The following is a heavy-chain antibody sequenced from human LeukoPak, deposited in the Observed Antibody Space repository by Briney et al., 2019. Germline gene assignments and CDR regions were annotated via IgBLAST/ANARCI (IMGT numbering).Heavy chain of an antibody. J-gene: IGHJ4*02. CDR2: ISSGSTYI. CDR3: ARDFRSGSYSGDYYFDY. CDR1: GFTFSSYE. V-gene: IGHV3-21*01. Sequence: PGGSLRLSCAASGFTFSSYEMNWVRQAPGKGLDWVSSISSGSTYIYYADSVKGRFTISRDNGETSLYLQMSSLRTEDTAVYYCARDFRSGSYSGDYYFDYWGQGTLVTVSS. D-gene: IGHD1-26*01.